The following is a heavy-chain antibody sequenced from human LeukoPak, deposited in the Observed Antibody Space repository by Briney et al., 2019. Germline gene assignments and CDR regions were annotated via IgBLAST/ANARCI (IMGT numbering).Heavy chain of an antibody. D-gene: IGHD3-3*01. Sequence: GASVKVSCKASGYNFNAYYMHWVRQAPGQGLEWMGWINPNSGGTNYAQKLQGRVTLTRDTSINTVYMEVNRLTSDDTVVYYCARGEWLVLGDHWGQGTPVTVSS. CDR1: GYNFNAYY. J-gene: IGHJ4*02. CDR2: INPNSGGT. V-gene: IGHV1-2*02. CDR3: ARGEWLVLGDH.